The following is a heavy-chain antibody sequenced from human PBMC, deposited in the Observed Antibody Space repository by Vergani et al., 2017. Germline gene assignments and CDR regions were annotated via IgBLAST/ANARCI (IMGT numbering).Heavy chain of an antibody. CDR2: ITVSGDYT. CDR3: AKNLESGAYRGGNFDY. V-gene: IGHV3-23*01. Sequence: EVQLLQSGGGVIQPGGSVRLSCAASGFTFSACPMTWVRQAPGKGLEWVSGITVSGDYTYYTDSVKGRFTISRDKSKHTLVLQVNSLRAEDTAIYYCAKNLESGAYRGGNFDYLGQGTLVTVSS. D-gene: IGHD3-16*01. J-gene: IGHJ4*02. CDR1: GFTFSACP.